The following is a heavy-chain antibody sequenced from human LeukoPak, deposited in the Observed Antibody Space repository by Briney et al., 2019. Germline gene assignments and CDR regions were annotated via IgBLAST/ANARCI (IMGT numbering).Heavy chain of an antibody. V-gene: IGHV4-31*03. Sequence: SETLSLTCTVSGGSISSGNYCGSWIRQHPGKGLESIGYICYRGRAYYNPSLKSRVTISVDTSKNQFSLKLSSVTAADTDLYYCDLIIPAPMGGKLDPWGQGTLVTVSS. D-gene: IGHD2-2*01. CDR2: ICYRGRA. CDR3: DLIIPAPMGGKLDP. CDR1: GGSISSGNYC. J-gene: IGHJ5*02.